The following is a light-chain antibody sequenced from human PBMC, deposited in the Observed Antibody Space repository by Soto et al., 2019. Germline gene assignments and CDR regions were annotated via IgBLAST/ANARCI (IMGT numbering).Light chain of an antibody. J-gene: IGKJ1*01. V-gene: IGKV3D-15*01. CDR3: QQYNNWPVT. Sequence: EIVMTQSPATLSVSPGERATLSCRASQSVSSNLAWYQQKPGQAPRLLIYGASIRATGIPARFSGSGSGTDFTLTISSLQSEDFAVYYCQQYNNWPVTFGQGTKVEIK. CDR1: QSVSSN. CDR2: GAS.